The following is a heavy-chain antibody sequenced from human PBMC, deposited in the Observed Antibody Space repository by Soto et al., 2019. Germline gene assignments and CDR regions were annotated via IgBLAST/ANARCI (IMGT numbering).Heavy chain of an antibody. CDR3: ARGRRGRYYKSWFDP. CDR2: INHSGST. Sequence: SETLSLTCAVYGGSFSGYYWSWIRQPPGKGLEWIGEINHSGSTNYNPSLKSRVTISVDTSKNQFSLKLSSVTAADTAVYYCARGRRGRYYKSWFDPRGQGTLVTVSS. V-gene: IGHV4-34*01. J-gene: IGHJ5*02. CDR1: GGSFSGYY. D-gene: IGHD2-15*01.